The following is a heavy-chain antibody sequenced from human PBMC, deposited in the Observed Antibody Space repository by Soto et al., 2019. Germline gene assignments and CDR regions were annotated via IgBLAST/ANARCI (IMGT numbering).Heavy chain of an antibody. CDR3: ARDARDHYDFDRGGYYYYYMDV. D-gene: IGHD3-3*01. Sequence: ASVKVSCKASGYTFTSYYMHWVRQAPGQGLEWMGIINPSGGSTSYAQKFQGRVTMTRDTSTSTVYMELSSLRSEDTAVYYCARDARDHYDFDRGGYYYYYMDVWGKGTTVTVSS. V-gene: IGHV1-46*03. J-gene: IGHJ6*03. CDR1: GYTFTSYY. CDR2: INPSGGST.